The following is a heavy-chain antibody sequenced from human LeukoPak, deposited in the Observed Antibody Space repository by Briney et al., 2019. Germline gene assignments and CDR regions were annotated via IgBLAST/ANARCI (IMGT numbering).Heavy chain of an antibody. V-gene: IGHV3-15*01. CDR3: TIVLRPYRGSGYRNWFGP. D-gene: IGHD3-22*01. J-gene: IGHJ5*02. Sequence: PGGSLRLSCAASGFTFSNAWMAWVRQVPGKGPEWLGRIKSKTDGETADYAAPVRGRFFISRDDRKDTLYVEINSLKTEDTGIYYCTIVLRPYRGSGYRNWFGPWGRGTLVTVSS. CDR2: IKSKTDGETA. CDR1: GFTFSNAW.